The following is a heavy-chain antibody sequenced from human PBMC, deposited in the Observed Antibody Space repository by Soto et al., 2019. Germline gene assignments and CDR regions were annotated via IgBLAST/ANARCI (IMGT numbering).Heavy chain of an antibody. J-gene: IGHJ5*02. V-gene: IGHV4-39*01. CDR3: ERLVGCNDGSCKFDP. CDR1: GGSISSPSFF. CDR2: INYRRTS. D-gene: IGHD2-15*01. Sequence: QLQLQESGPGLVTPSETLSLTCTVSGGSISSPSFFWAWVRQSPAKGLEWIGSINYRRTSFYIASLKSRATISIDTSRNQFSLYLNSVTAADTALYYCERLVGCNDGSCKFDPGGQGRLVTVSS.